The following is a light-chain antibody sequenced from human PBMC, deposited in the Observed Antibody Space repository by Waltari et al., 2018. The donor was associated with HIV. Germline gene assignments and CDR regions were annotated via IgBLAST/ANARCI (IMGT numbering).Light chain of an antibody. CDR2: SSN. J-gene: IGLJ2*01. CDR1: TGPVSSGHY. V-gene: IGLV7-43*01. CDR3: MLFFCSSYL. Sequence: QTVVTQEPSVTVSPGGTVTLNCTSATGPVSSGHYANWFQQRPGQAPRPLVYSSNKKHSSTPARFSGSLVGDRAVLSLSTVWPEDEADYYCMLFFCSSYLFGGGTKVTVL.